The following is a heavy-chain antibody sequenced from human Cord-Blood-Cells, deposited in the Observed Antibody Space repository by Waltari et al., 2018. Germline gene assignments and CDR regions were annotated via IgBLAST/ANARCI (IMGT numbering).Heavy chain of an antibody. CDR3: ARDYYGSGSYLYYYYYGMDV. CDR1: GFTFSSYG. J-gene: IGHJ6*02. Sequence: QVQLVESGGGVVQPGRSLRLSCGASGFTFSSYGMHWVRQAPGQGLEWVAVIWYDGSNKYYADSVKGRFTISRDNSKNTLYLQMNSLRAEDTAVYYCARDYYGSGSYLYYYYYGMDVWGQGTTVTVSS. V-gene: IGHV3-33*01. D-gene: IGHD3-10*01. CDR2: IWYDGSNK.